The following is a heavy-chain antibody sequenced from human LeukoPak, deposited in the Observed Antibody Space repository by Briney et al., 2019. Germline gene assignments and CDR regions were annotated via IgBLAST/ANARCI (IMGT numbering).Heavy chain of an antibody. Sequence: ASVKVSCKASGNTFTSYYMHWVRQAPGQGLEWIGIINPSGGSTSYAQKFQGRVTMTRDTSTSTVYMGLSSLRSEDTAVYYCARAYCSSNTSCARGWYFDLWGRGTLVTVSS. CDR2: INPSGGST. D-gene: IGHD2-2*01. J-gene: IGHJ2*01. V-gene: IGHV1-46*01. CDR3: ARAYCSSNTSCARGWYFDL. CDR1: GNTFTSYY.